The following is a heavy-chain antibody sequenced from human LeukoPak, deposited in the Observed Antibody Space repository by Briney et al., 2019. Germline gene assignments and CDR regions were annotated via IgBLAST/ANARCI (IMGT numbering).Heavy chain of an antibody. CDR1: GYTFTSYG. V-gene: IGHV1-18*01. Sequence: GASVKVSCKASGYTFTSYGISWVRQAPGQGLEWMGWISAYNGNTNYAQKLQGRVTMTTDTSTSTAYMELRSLRSDDTAVYYCARSRTVLVPAVPRWFDPWGQGTLVTVSS. J-gene: IGHJ5*02. D-gene: IGHD2-2*01. CDR2: ISAYNGNT. CDR3: ARSRTVLVPAVPRWFDP.